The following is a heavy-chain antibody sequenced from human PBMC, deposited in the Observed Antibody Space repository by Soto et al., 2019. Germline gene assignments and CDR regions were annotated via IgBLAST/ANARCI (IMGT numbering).Heavy chain of an antibody. V-gene: IGHV3-21*01. J-gene: IGHJ4*02. CDR1: GFSFSNSS. CDR2: IGSGGGYI. D-gene: IGHD7-27*01. CDR3: TRDLGSDVPDEVFAY. Sequence: VQVVESGGGLVTPGGSLRLSCEGSGFSFSNSSMNWLRQAPGKGLEWVASIGSGGGYIYYSDSVRGRFTISRDNAKSSLHLQMDRLRVEDTAVYFCTRDLGSDVPDEVFAYWGQGTLVTVSS.